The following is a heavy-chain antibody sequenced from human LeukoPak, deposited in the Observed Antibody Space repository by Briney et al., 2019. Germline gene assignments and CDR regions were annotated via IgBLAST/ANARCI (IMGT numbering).Heavy chain of an antibody. CDR1: GYTFTSYD. CDR3: ARGHRSGNYYYYGMDV. J-gene: IGHJ6*02. V-gene: IGHV1-8*01. Sequence: ASVKVSCKASGYTFTSYDINWVRQATGQGLEWMGWMYPNSGNTGYAQKFQGRVTMTRNTSISTAYMELSSLRSEDTAVYYCARGHRSGNYYYYGMDVWGQGTTVTVSS. CDR2: MYPNSGNT. D-gene: IGHD3-10*01.